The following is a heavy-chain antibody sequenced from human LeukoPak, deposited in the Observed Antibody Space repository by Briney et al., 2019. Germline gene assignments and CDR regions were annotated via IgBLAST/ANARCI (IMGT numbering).Heavy chain of an antibody. V-gene: IGHV4-39*01. J-gene: IGHJ3*02. Sequence: SETLSLTCTVSGGSISSSSYYWGWIRQPPGKGLEWIGSIYYSGSTYYNPSLKSRVTISVDTSKNQFSLKLSSVTAADTAVYYCATIKSNTGIVGAHRAFDIWGQGTMVTVSS. D-gene: IGHD1-26*01. CDR2: IYYSGST. CDR3: ATIKSNTGIVGAHRAFDI. CDR1: GGSISSSSYY.